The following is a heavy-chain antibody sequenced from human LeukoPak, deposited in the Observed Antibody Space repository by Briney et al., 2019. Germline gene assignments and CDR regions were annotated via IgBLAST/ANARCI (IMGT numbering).Heavy chain of an antibody. CDR2: IYYGGST. D-gene: IGHD1-26*01. Sequence: SETLSLTCTVSGGSISSSNFYWGWIRQPPGKGLEWIGSIYYGGSTYYNPSLKSRVTISVVTSKNQFSLKLSSVTAADTAVYYCARHEYSGSYYGLSWFDPWGQGTLVTVSS. J-gene: IGHJ5*02. CDR3: ARHEYSGSYYGLSWFDP. V-gene: IGHV4-39*01. CDR1: GGSISSSNFY.